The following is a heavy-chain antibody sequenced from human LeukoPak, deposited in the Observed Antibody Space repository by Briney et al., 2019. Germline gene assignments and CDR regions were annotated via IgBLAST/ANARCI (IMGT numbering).Heavy chain of an antibody. CDR2: IYTSGST. J-gene: IGHJ5*02. V-gene: IGHV4-4*07. CDR3: ARDRGAASRNWFDP. D-gene: IGHD6-13*01. CDR1: AYSISRGYY. Sequence: PSETLSLTCTVSAYSISRGYYWSWIRPPAGKGLEWIGRIYTSGSTNYNPSLKSRVTISVDTSKNQFSLKLSSVTAADTAVYYCARDRGAASRNWFDPWGQGTLVTVSS.